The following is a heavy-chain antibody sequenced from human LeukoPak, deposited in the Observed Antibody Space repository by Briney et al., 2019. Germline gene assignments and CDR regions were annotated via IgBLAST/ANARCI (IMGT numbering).Heavy chain of an antibody. Sequence: GGSLRLSCAASGLTIRTNYINWVRQSPRRGLEWVSITHTGGSTDYADSVKGRFTISRDTSKNTLYLQMNSLRAEDTAVYYCARSYSSSSGGLYYFDYWGQGTLVTVSS. CDR1: GLTIRTNY. J-gene: IGHJ4*02. CDR3: ARSYSSSSGGLYYFDY. V-gene: IGHV3-66*01. CDR2: THTGGST. D-gene: IGHD6-6*01.